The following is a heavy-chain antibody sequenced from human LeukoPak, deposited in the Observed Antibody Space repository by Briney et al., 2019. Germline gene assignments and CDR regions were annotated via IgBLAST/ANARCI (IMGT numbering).Heavy chain of an antibody. D-gene: IGHD4-17*01. V-gene: IGHV1-18*01. Sequence: ASVKVSCKASGYTFSSYVLSWVRQAPGQGLEWMGRISTKAGDSVYAQKLQGRVTMTTDTSTSTAYLELRSLSSDDTAVYYCARTMTTLPTHGELDLWGQGTQVTVSS. CDR2: ISTKAGDS. J-gene: IGHJ5*02. CDR1: GYTFSSYV. CDR3: ARTMTTLPTHGELDL.